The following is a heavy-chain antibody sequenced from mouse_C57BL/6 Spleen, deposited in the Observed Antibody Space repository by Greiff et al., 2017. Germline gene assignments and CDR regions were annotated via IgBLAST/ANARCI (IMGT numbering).Heavy chain of an antibody. J-gene: IGHJ1*03. CDR3: ARSYDGYYVGYFDV. D-gene: IGHD2-3*01. CDR1: GYTFTSYW. V-gene: IGHV1-64*01. CDR2: IHPNSGST. Sequence: QVQLQQSGAELVKPGASVKLSCKASGYTFTSYWMHWVKQRPGQGLEWIGMIHPNSGSTNYNEKFKSKATLTVDKSSSTAYMQLSSLTSEDSAVYYCARSYDGYYVGYFDVWGTGTTVTVSS.